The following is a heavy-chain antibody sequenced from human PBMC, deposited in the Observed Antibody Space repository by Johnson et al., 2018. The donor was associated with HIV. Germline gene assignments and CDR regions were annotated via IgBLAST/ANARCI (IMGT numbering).Heavy chain of an antibody. CDR3: ARALGGYYYDSSGPYAFDI. D-gene: IGHD3-22*01. CDR1: GFTFSSYD. V-gene: IGHV3-13*01. J-gene: IGHJ3*02. Sequence: EVQLVESGGGLVQPGGSLRLSCAASGFTFSSYDMHWVRQATGKGLEWVSAIGIAGDTYYPGSVKGRFTISRENAKNSLYLQMNSLRAGDTAVYYCARALGGYYYDSSGPYAFDIWGQGTMVTVSS. CDR2: IGIAGDT.